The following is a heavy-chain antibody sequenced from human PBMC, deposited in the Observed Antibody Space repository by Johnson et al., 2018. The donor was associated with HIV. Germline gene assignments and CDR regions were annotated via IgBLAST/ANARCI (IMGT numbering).Heavy chain of an antibody. J-gene: IGHJ3*02. D-gene: IGHD6-6*01. Sequence: VQLVESGGGVVQPGRSLRLSCAASGFTFSTYGMHWVRQAPGTGLEWVALISYDGSNKYYSDSVKGRFTISRDNSKNTLYLQMNSLRAVDTAVYYCAKGERGYSSSSDAFDIWGQGTMVTVSS. CDR2: ISYDGSNK. CDR3: AKGERGYSSSSDAFDI. V-gene: IGHV3-30*18. CDR1: GFTFSTYG.